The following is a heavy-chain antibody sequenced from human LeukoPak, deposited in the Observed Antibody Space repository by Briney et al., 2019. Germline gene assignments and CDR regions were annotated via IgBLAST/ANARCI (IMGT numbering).Heavy chain of an antibody. D-gene: IGHD5-18*01. V-gene: IGHV4-34*01. J-gene: IGHJ5*02. CDR1: GGSFSGYY. CDR3: ARRRYSYGVGNWFDP. Sequence: SETLSLTRAVYGGSFSGYYWSWIRQPPGTGLEWIGEINHSGSTNYNPSLKSRVTISVDTSKNQFSLKLSSVTAADTAVYYCARRRYSYGVGNWFDPWGQGTLVTVSS. CDR2: INHSGST.